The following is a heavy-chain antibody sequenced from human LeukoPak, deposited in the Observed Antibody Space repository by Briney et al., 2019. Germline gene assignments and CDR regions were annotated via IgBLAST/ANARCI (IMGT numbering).Heavy chain of an antibody. CDR2: ISDNGDRT. D-gene: IGHD4-23*01. J-gene: IGHJ5*02. CDR1: GFTFSSFA. Sequence: GGSLRLSCAASGFTFSSFAMAWVRQAPGKGLECVSTISDNGDRTFYGDSVKGRFTISRDESKSTLYLQMNGLRAEDTAFYFCAKVWAVKGGNPDPTQSASWGQGTLVTVPS. V-gene: IGHV3-23*01. CDR3: AKVWAVKGGNPDPTQSAS.